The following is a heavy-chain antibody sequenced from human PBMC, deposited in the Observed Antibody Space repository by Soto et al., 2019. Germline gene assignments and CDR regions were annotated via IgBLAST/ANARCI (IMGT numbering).Heavy chain of an antibody. CDR1: GFTFSSYS. V-gene: IGHV3-21*01. CDR2: ISSSSRYI. J-gene: IGHJ3*02. D-gene: IGHD2-15*01. Sequence: EVQLVESGGGLVKPGGSLRLSCAASGFTFSSYSMNWVRQAPGKGLEWVSSISSSSRYIYYADSVKGRFTISRDNAKNSLYLQMNGLRAEDTAVYYCARDYYGEGGGKQIPPDDAFDIWGQGTMVTVSS. CDR3: ARDYYGEGGGKQIPPDDAFDI.